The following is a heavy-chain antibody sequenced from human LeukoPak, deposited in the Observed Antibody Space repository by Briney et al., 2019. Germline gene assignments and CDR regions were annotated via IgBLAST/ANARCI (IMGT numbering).Heavy chain of an antibody. Sequence: GASVKVSCKASGYTFTGYYIHWVRQAPGQGLEWMGRINPNSGGTNYAQKFQGRVTMTRDTSISTAYMELSSLRSEDAAVYYCARGDGYNYDWFDPWGQGTLVTVSS. CDR2: INPNSGGT. CDR1: GYTFTGYY. V-gene: IGHV1-2*06. D-gene: IGHD5-24*01. CDR3: ARGDGYNYDWFDP. J-gene: IGHJ5*02.